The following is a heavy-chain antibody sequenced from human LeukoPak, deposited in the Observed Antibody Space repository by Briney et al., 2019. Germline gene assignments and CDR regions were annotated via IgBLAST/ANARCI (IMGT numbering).Heavy chain of an antibody. CDR3: ARAEVEWSDAFDI. CDR1: GFTFSSYA. CDR2: ISYDGSNK. D-gene: IGHD3-3*01. J-gene: IGHJ3*02. Sequence: PGGSLRLSCAASGFTFSSYAMHWVRQAPGKGLEWVAVISYDGSNKYYADSVKGRFTISRDNPKNTLYLQMNSLRAEDTAVYYCARAEVEWSDAFDIWGQGTMVTVSS. V-gene: IGHV3-30-3*01.